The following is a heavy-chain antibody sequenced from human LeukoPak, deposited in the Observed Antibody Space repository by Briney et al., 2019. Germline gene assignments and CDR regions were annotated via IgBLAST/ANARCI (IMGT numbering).Heavy chain of an antibody. CDR2: IYPGDSDT. J-gene: IGHJ4*02. D-gene: IGHD3-3*01. CDR3: ARQSDLRFLEWLSLYFDY. V-gene: IGHV5-51*01. CDR1: GYSFTSYW. Sequence: HGKSLKISCKGSGYSFTSYWIGWVRQMPGKGLEWMGIIYPGDSDTRYSPSFQGQVTISADKSISTAYLQWSSLKASDTAMYYCARQSDLRFLEWLSLYFDYWGQGTLVTVSS.